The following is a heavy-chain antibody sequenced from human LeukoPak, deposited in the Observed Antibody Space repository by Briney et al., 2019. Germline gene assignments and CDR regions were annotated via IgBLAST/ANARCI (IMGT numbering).Heavy chain of an antibody. CDR2: IYYSGST. J-gene: IGHJ4*02. V-gene: IGHV4-59*01. D-gene: IGHD6-13*01. CDR1: GASISGYY. Sequence: SETLSLTCSVSGASISGYYWSWIRQPPGKGLEWIGYIYYSGSTTYNPSLKSRVTMSVDTSENHISLKVRSVTAADTALYYCARAHTSSWYMDYWGQGTPVTVSS. CDR3: ARAHTSSWYMDY.